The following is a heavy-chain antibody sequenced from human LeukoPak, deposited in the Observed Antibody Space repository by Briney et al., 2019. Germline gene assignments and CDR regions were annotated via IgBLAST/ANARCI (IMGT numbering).Heavy chain of an antibody. CDR2: INSDGTGT. CDR3: ARGPIPATAIPEN. Sequence: QPGGSLRLSCAASRFTFSSYWMHWVRQAPGKGPVWVSRINSDGTGTMYADSVKGRFTISRDNAKNTVYLQMNSLRAEDTAVYYCARGPIPATAIPENWGQGTLVTVSS. J-gene: IGHJ4*02. D-gene: IGHD2-2*02. V-gene: IGHV3-74*03. CDR1: RFTFSSYW.